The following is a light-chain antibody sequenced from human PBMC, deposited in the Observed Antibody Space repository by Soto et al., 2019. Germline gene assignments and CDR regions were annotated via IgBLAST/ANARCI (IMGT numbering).Light chain of an antibody. Sequence: DIQMTQSPSSLSASVGDRVTIACRASQSVINYLNWYQQKPGKAPNLLIYAVSNLQSGVPSRFSGSGSGTDFTLTITSLQPEDFATYYCQQSYSTPRTFGPGTKVDIK. J-gene: IGKJ3*01. V-gene: IGKV1-39*01. CDR3: QQSYSTPRT. CDR2: AVS. CDR1: QSVINY.